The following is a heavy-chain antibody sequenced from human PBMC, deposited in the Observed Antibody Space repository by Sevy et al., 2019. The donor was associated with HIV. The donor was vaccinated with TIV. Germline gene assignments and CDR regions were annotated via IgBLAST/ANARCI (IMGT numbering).Heavy chain of an antibody. CDR1: GFTFSYQY. V-gene: IGHV3-72*01. D-gene: IGHD1-26*01. J-gene: IGHJ6*03. CDR2: IRNKVNGYTT. Sequence: GGSLRLSCAASGFTFSYQYMDWVRQAPGKGLEWVGRIRNKVNGYTTEYAASVKGRFTISRDDSNNLLYLQMNSLRTEDTAVYYCARDLAGAPYVDAWGRGTTVTVSS. CDR3: ARDLAGAPYVDA.